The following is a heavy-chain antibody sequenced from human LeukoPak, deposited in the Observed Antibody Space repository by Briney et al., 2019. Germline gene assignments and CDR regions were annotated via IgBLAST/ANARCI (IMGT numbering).Heavy chain of an antibody. Sequence: PSQTLSLTCTVSGGSISSGGYYWSWIRQPPGKGLEWIGEINHSGSTNYNPSLKSRVTISVDTSKNQFSLKLSSVTAADTAVYYCARGGSRAAAGKVLGYWGQGTLVTVSS. CDR1: GGSISSGGYY. J-gene: IGHJ4*02. CDR2: INHSGST. D-gene: IGHD6-13*01. CDR3: ARGGSRAAAGKVLGY. V-gene: IGHV4-30-2*01.